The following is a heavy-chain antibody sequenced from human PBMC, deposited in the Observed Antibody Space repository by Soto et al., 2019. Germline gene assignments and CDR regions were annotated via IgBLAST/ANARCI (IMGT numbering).Heavy chain of an antibody. D-gene: IGHD6-6*01. CDR3: ARKTRGSSSWFDP. CDR1: GGSISSRSYY. Sequence: SETLSLTCTVSGGSISSRSYYWGWIRQPPGKGLEWIVRIYYSGSTYYNPSLKSRVTISVDTSQNHFYLKLSSVTAADTAVYYCARKTRGSSSWFDPWGQGTLVTVSS. J-gene: IGHJ5*02. CDR2: IYYSGST. V-gene: IGHV4-39*07.